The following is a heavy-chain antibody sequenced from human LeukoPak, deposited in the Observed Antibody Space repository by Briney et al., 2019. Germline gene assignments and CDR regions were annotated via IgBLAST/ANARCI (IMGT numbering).Heavy chain of an antibody. J-gene: IGHJ4*02. V-gene: IGHV3-23*01. CDR3: AKRGSYDFWSGYYYDY. CDR2: TSGGGGST. D-gene: IGHD3-3*01. CDR1: GFTFNSVA. Sequence: GGSLRRSCAAPGFTFNSVAMGWVREAPGKGLEWVSATSGGGGSTNYADSVKGRFTISRDNSKNTLYLQMNSLRADDTALYYCAKRGSYDFWSGYYYDYWGRGTPVTVSS.